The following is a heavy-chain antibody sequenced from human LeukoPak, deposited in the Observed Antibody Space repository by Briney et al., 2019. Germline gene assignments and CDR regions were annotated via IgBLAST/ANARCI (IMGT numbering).Heavy chain of an antibody. D-gene: IGHD4-17*01. CDR3: AESEDYGEN. CDR1: GYTFTTYG. J-gene: IGHJ4*02. Sequence: ASVKVSCKASGYTFTTYGINWVRQAPGQGLEWMGWISGYNGDTKYTQKLQGRATLTTDTSTTTAYMELRSLRPDDTAVYYCAESEDYGENWGQGTLVIVSS. V-gene: IGHV1-18*01. CDR2: ISGYNGDT.